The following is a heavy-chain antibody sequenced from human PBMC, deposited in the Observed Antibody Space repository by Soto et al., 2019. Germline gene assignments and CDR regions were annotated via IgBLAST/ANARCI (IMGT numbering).Heavy chain of an antibody. J-gene: IGHJ5*02. CDR3: ARGAEMSSLTKWFDP. D-gene: IGHD1-1*01. CDR1: GLIFSDYY. Sequence: LRLSCAASGLIFSDYYMSWIRQAPGKGLEWLAYISRDGNAIFYADSVIGRFTVSRDNAKNSLFLQMDDLRAEDTAMFFCARGAEMSSLTKWFDPWGQGTLVTVSS. V-gene: IGHV3-11*01. CDR2: ISRDGNAI.